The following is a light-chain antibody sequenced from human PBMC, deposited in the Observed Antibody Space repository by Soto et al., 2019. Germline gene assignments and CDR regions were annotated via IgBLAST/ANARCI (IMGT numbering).Light chain of an antibody. V-gene: IGKV3-15*01. CDR2: GAS. J-gene: IGKJ1*01. Sequence: ETLMTQSPATLSVSPGERATLSCRASQSVNSNLAWYQQELGQAPMVLIYGASTRATGIPDRCSGSGSGTEFILTISSVQSEDFAVYYCQEYNTWAWTFGQGTKVDI. CDR1: QSVNSN. CDR3: QEYNTWAWT.